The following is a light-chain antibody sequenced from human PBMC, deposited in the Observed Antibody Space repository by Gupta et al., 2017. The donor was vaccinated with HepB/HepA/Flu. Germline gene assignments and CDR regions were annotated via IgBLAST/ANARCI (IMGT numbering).Light chain of an antibody. CDR1: QSVSSN. CDR3: QQYNNWPRT. Sequence: IMLTQSLATRSVSPGERATLSCRASQSVSSNLAWYQQKPGQAPRLLIYGASTRATGIPARFSGSGSGTEFTLTISSLQSEDFVVYYCQQYNNWPRTFGQGTKVEIK. J-gene: IGKJ1*01. V-gene: IGKV3-15*01. CDR2: GAS.